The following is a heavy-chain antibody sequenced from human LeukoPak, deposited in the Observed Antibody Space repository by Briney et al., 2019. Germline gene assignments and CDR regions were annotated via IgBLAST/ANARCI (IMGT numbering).Heavy chain of an antibody. Sequence: SETLSLTCTVSGSSISSGGYYWSWIRQHPGKGLEWIGYIYYSGSTYYNPSLKSRVTISVDTSKNQFSLNLSSVTAADTAVYYCARHDRIIASPLVWGQGILVTVSS. CDR2: IYYSGST. CDR3: ARHDRIIASPLV. CDR1: GSSISSGGYY. D-gene: IGHD2/OR15-2a*01. V-gene: IGHV4-31*03. J-gene: IGHJ4*02.